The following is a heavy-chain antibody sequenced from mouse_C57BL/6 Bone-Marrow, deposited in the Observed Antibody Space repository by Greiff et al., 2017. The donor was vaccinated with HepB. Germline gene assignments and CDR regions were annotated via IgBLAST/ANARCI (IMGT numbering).Heavy chain of an antibody. CDR1: GYSFTGYY. V-gene: IGHV1-42*01. J-gene: IGHJ2*01. CDR3: AREGGHHFDY. D-gene: IGHD3-3*01. CDR2: INPSTGGT. Sequence: VQLKESGPELVKPGASVKISCKASGYSFTGYYMNWVKQSPEKSLEWIGEINPSTGGTTYNQKFKAKATLTVDKSSSTAYMQLKSLTSEDSAVYYCAREGGHHFDYWGQGTTLTVSS.